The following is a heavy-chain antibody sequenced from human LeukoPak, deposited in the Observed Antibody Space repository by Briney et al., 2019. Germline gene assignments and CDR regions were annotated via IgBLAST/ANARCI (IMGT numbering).Heavy chain of an antibody. D-gene: IGHD6-13*01. CDR2: IYPGDSDT. CDR3: ARGTAGYSSSWYNNWFDP. J-gene: IGHJ5*02. CDR1: GYRFTTSW. V-gene: IGHV5-51*01. Sequence: GESLKISCRGSGYRFTTSWIAWVRQMPGKGLECMGIIYPGDSDTRYSPSFQGQVTISADKSISTAYLQWSSLKASDTAMYYCARGTAGYSSSWYNNWFDPWGQGTLVTVSS.